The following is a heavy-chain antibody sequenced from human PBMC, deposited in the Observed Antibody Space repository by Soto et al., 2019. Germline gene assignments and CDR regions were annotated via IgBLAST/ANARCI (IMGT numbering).Heavy chain of an antibody. D-gene: IGHD3-22*01. Sequence: SETLSLTCDVYGGSFSCYIWTWIRQTPGKGLQWIGQINHSGSANYNPSLKSRVTISVDTSKNQFSLKLSSVTAEDTAVYYCASLYDSSGYPTPKLDYWGQGTLVTVSS. V-gene: IGHV4-34*01. CDR3: ASLYDSSGYPTPKLDY. CDR1: GGSFSCYI. CDR2: INHSGSA. J-gene: IGHJ4*02.